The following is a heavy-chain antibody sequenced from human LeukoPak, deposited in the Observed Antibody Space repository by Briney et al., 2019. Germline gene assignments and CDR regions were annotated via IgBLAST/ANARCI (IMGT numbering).Heavy chain of an antibody. CDR2: IIPIFGTA. D-gene: IGHD4-17*01. CDR1: GGTFSSYA. J-gene: IGHJ6*03. Sequence: ASVKVSCKASGGTFSSYAISWVRQAPGQGLEWMGGIIPIFGTANYAQKFQGRVTITADESTSIAYMELSSLRSEDTAVYYCARGGPNYGDYYMDVWGKGTTVTISS. CDR3: ARGGPNYGDYYMDV. V-gene: IGHV1-69*13.